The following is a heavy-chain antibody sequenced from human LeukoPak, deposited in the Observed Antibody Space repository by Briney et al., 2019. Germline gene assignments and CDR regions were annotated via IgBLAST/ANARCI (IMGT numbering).Heavy chain of an antibody. J-gene: IGHJ4*02. CDR1: GYTFTSYY. V-gene: IGHV1-46*01. CDR2: INPSGGST. D-gene: IGHD1-26*01. Sequence: ASVKVSCKASGYTFTSYYMHWVRQAPGQGLEWMGIINPSGGSTNYAQKFQGRVTITADESTGTAYMELSSLRFEDTAVYYCAREGVGATKRGAFDYWGQGTLVTVSS. CDR3: AREGVGATKRGAFDY.